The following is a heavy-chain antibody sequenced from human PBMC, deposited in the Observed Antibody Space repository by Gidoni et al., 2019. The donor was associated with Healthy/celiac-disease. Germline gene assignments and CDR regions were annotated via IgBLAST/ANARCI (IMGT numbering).Heavy chain of an antibody. J-gene: IGHJ4*02. Sequence: QLQLQESGPGLVKPLETLSLTCTVSGGSISSSSYYWGWIRQPPGKGLEWIGSIYYSGSTYYNPSLKSRVTISVDTSKNQFSLKLSSVTAADTAVYYCARHRAAAAGYFDYWGQGTLVTVSS. CDR2: IYYSGST. V-gene: IGHV4-39*01. D-gene: IGHD6-13*01. CDR1: GGSISSSSYY. CDR3: ARHRAAAAGYFDY.